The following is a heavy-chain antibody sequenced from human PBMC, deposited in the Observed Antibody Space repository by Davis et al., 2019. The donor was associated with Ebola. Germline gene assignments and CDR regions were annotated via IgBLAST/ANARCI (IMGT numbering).Heavy chain of an antibody. CDR1: GYTSATYW. CDR3: ARHVGYSYGAYNWFDP. D-gene: IGHD5-18*01. CDR2: FHPGDSDT. Sequence: GESLKISCKGSGYTSATYWIGWVRQMPGKGLEWMGIFHPGDSDTRYSPSFQGQVTFSADKSITTAYLQWNTLKASDTAMYYCARHVGYSYGAYNWFDPWGQGTLVTVSS. J-gene: IGHJ5*02. V-gene: IGHV5-51*01.